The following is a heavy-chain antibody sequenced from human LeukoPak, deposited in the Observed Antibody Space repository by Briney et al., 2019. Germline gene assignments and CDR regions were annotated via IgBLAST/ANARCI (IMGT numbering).Heavy chain of an antibody. CDR2: MNPNSGNT. J-gene: IGHJ5*02. Sequence: GASVKVSCKASGYTFTSYDINWVRQATGQGLEWMGWMNPNSGNTGYAQKFQGRVTMTRNTSISTAYMELSSLRSEDTAVYYCARYPRIYYDSSEDWFDPWGQGTLVTVSS. V-gene: IGHV1-8*01. CDR1: GYTFTSYD. CDR3: ARYPRIYYDSSEDWFDP. D-gene: IGHD3-22*01.